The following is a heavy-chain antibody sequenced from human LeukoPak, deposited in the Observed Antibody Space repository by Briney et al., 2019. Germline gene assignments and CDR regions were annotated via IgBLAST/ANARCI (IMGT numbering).Heavy chain of an antibody. J-gene: IGHJ4*02. CDR3: ARVLGAAAGTAYDY. Sequence: GGSLRLSCAASGFTCDDYGRSWVRQAPGKGLEWVSGINWNGGSTGYADSVKGRFTISRDNAKNSLYLQMNSLRAEDTALYHCARVLGAAAGTAYDYWGQGTLVTVSS. V-gene: IGHV3-20*01. D-gene: IGHD6-13*01. CDR2: INWNGGST. CDR1: GFTCDDYG.